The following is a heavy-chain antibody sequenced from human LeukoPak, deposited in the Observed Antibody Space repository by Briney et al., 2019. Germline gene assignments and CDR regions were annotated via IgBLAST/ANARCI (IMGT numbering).Heavy chain of an antibody. CDR1: GFTFSSYG. CDR2: ISGSGGST. J-gene: IGHJ4*02. Sequence: GGSLRLSCAASGFTFSSYGMSWVRQAPGKGLEWVSAISGSGGSTYYADSVKGRFTISRDNSKNTLYLQMNSLRAEDTAVYYCAKDSTMVRGVNDYWGQGTLVTVSS. D-gene: IGHD3-10*01. V-gene: IGHV3-23*01. CDR3: AKDSTMVRGVNDY.